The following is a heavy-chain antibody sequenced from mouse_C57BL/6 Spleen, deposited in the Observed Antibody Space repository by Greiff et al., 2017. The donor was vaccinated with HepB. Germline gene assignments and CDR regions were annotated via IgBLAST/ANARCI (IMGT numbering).Heavy chain of an antibody. CDR3: ARESYYGSSYYFDY. D-gene: IGHD1-1*01. CDR1: GFTFSSYA. Sequence: DVKLVESGGGLVKPGGSLKLSCAASGFTFSSYAMSWVRQTPEKRLEWVATISDGGSYTYYPDNVKGRFTISRDNAKNNLYLQMSHLKSEDTAMYYCARESYYGSSYYFDYWGQGTTLTVSS. CDR2: ISDGGSYT. V-gene: IGHV5-4*01. J-gene: IGHJ2*01.